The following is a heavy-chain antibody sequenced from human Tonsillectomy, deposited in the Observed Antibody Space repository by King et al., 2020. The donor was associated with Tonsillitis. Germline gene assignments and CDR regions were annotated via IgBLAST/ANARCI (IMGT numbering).Heavy chain of an antibody. CDR2: ISHSGTT. D-gene: IGHD3-16*01. J-gene: IGHJ5*02. Sequence: QVQLVESGPGLVRPSETLSLTCKVSGFSISHGHYWAWIRQSPGKGPEWIGTISHSGTTFYNPSLESRITLSVDTSENHFSLHLTSVTAADTAIYYCARDPRVTVGRGFPVWWFAPWGQGTPVIVSS. CDR3: ARDPRVTVGRGFPVWWFAP. V-gene: IGHV4-38-2*02. CDR1: GFSISHGHY.